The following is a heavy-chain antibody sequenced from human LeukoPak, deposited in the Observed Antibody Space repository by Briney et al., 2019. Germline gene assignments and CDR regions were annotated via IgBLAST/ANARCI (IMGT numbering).Heavy chain of an antibody. D-gene: IGHD3-3*01. CDR2: INPNSGGT. J-gene: IGHJ4*02. V-gene: IGHV1-2*02. CDR3: ARTDCDFWSEGY. Sequence: SVKVSCKASGYTFTGYYMHWVRQAPGQGLEWMGWINPNSGGTNYAQNFQVRVTMTRDTSISTAYMELSRLRSDDTAVYYCARTDCDFWSEGYWGQGTLVTVSS. CDR1: GYTFTGYY.